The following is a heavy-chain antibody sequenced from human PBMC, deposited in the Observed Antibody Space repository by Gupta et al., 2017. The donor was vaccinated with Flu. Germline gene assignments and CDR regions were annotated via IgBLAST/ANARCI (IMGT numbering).Heavy chain of an antibody. D-gene: IGHD1-26*01. Sequence: VRQDPGQRLEWMGGINTVNGDTKSGDTKYSQKFQGRVSISRDTSATTASMELSSLRSEDTAVYYFARGPFIVIHPYNWFDPWGQGTRVTVSS. CDR3: ARGPFIVIHPYNWFDP. J-gene: IGHJ5*02. CDR2: INTVNGDTKSGDT. V-gene: IGHV1-3*04.